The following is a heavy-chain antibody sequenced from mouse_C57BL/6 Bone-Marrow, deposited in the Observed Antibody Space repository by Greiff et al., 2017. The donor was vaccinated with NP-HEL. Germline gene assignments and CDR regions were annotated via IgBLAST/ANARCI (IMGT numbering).Heavy chain of an antibody. CDR2: ISSGSSTI. D-gene: IGHD2-12*01. V-gene: IGHV5-17*01. CDR3: ARRYRGLYYYAMDY. CDR1: GFTFSDYG. Sequence: EVHLVESGGGLVKPGASLKLSCAASGFTFSDYGMHWVRQAPETGLEWVAYISSGSSTIYYADTVKGRFTISRDNAKNTLFLQMTSLRSEDTAMYYCARRYRGLYYYAMDYWGQGTSVTVSS. J-gene: IGHJ4*01.